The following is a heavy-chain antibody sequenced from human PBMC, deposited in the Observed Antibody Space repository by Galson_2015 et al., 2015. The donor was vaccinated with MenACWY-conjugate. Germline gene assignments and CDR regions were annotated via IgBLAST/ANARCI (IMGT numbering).Heavy chain of an antibody. V-gene: IGHV4-34*01. J-gene: IGHJ6*03. CDR3: ARGIKLYGYHYYMDV. CDR1: GGSFSSYY. CDR2: ITHSGTT. Sequence: TLSLTCAAFGGSFSSYYWSWTRQSPGKGLEWIGEITHSGTTNYNPSLKSRVTISVDTSKNQFSLNLSSVTAADTALYYCARGIKLYGYHYYMDVRGKGTTVSVS. D-gene: IGHD3-3*01.